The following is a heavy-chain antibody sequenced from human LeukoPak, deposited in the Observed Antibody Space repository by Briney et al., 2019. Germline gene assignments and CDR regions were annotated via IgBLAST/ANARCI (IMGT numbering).Heavy chain of an antibody. CDR1: GFTFSSYA. V-gene: IGHV3-23*01. D-gene: IGHD6-13*01. Sequence: GGSLRLSCAASGFTFSSYAMGWVRQAPGKGLEWVSGITGSGGSTYYADSVKGRFTISRDNSKSVLYQQMNSLRAEDPAVYYCAKGTIGAADTNFDYWGQGALVTVSS. CDR2: ITGSGGST. CDR3: AKGTIGAADTNFDY. J-gene: IGHJ4*02.